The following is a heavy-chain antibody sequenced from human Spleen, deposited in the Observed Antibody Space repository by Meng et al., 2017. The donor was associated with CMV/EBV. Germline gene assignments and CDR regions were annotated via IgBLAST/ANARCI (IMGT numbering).Heavy chain of an antibody. Sequence: ASVKVSCKASGYTFTSYGISWVRQAPGQGLEWMGWISAYNGNTNYAQKLQGRVTMTTDTSTSTAYMELSSLRSEDTAVYYCARVREAYYGSGREDVWGQGTTVPSP. CDR3: ARVREAYYGSGREDV. V-gene: IGHV1-18*01. D-gene: IGHD3-10*01. J-gene: IGHJ6*02. CDR1: GYTFTSYG. CDR2: ISAYNGNT.